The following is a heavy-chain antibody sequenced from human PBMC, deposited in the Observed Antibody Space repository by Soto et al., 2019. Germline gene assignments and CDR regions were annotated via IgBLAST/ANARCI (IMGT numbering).Heavy chain of an antibody. J-gene: IGHJ4*02. V-gene: IGHV1-8*02. D-gene: IGHD1-20*01. CDR1: GYTFTSYD. CDR2: MTPNSGDT. CDR3: ARNLYNTGSFDH. Sequence: QVQLVQSGAEVKKPGASVKVSCKASGYTFTSYDINWVRQAPRQGLEWVGWMTPNSGDTGYAQTFQGRVTLTRDTSRSTAYMELSSLTSEDTAVYYCARNLYNTGSFDHWGQGTLVTVSS.